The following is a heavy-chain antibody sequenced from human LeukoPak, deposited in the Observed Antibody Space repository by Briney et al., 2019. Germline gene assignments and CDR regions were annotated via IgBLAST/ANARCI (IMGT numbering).Heavy chain of an antibody. CDR1: GFTFSSYD. V-gene: IGHV3-23*01. CDR3: ARVQYKSGTYYFDY. J-gene: IGHJ4*02. D-gene: IGHD1-1*01. Sequence: PGGSLRLSCAASGFTFSSYDMTWVRQAPGKGLEWVSTISGSGGSTYYADSVKGRFTISRDDSKNTLYLQMNSLRAEDTAVYYCARVQYKSGTYYFDYWGQGTLVTVSS. CDR2: ISGSGGST.